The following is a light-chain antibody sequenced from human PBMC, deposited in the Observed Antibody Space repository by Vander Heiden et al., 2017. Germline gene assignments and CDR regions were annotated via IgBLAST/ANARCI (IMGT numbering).Light chain of an antibody. CDR3: QQRSNWPWA. CDR1: QSVSSY. Sequence: IVLTQSPATLSLFPGDRATLSCRASQSVSSYLAWYQQTPGQAPRLLIYDASNRATGIPARFSGSGSGTDFTLTISSLEPEDFAVYYCQQRSNWPWAFGQGTKVEIK. V-gene: IGKV3-11*01. CDR2: DAS. J-gene: IGKJ1*01.